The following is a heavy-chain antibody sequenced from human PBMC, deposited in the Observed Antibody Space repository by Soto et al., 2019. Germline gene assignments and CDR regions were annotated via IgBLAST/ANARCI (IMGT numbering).Heavy chain of an antibody. D-gene: IGHD2-15*01. V-gene: IGHV3-23*01. CDR2: ISGSGGST. J-gene: IGHJ4*02. Sequence: GGSLRLSCAASGFTFSSYAMSWVRQAPGKGLEWVSAISGSGGSTYYADSVKGRFTISRDNSKNTLYLQMNSLRAEDTAVYYCAKDALDVVVVAARPYFDYWGQGTLVTVSS. CDR3: AKDALDVVVVAARPYFDY. CDR1: GFTFSSYA.